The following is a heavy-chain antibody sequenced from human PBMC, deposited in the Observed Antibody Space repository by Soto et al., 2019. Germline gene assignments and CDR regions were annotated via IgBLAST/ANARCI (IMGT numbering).Heavy chain of an antibody. CDR1: GYTLTDYY. CDR2: INPHTGDT. D-gene: IGHD6-25*01. Sequence: QVHLVQSGAEVKKPGASVTVSCKTSGYTLTDYYMHWVRQAPGQGLEWMAWINPHTGDTGIAERFRGRVTMTRDTSTNPAHMGLTSLTSDDTAMYYCAREGGAAPGARREWYLDLWGRGSLVTVSS. V-gene: IGHV1-2*02. J-gene: IGHJ2*01. CDR3: AREGGAAPGARREWYLDL.